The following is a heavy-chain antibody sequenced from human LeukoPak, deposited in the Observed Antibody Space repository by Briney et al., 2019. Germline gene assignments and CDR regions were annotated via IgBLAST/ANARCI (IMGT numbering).Heavy chain of an antibody. CDR3: VRGGTYWTVS. J-gene: IGHJ5*01. V-gene: IGHV3-7*01. Sequence: GGPLSLSCAASGFVFSASYMSWVRKAPGKGLEWVATIKPDGSEKYHVDSVSGRFTISRDNTNDSLFLQMNSLRVDDTAVYYCVRGGTYWTVSWGQGTLVNVS. CDR1: GFVFSASY. CDR2: IKPDGSEK.